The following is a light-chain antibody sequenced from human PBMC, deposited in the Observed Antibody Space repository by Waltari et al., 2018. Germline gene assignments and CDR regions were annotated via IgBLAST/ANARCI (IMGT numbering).Light chain of an antibody. CDR1: QSVLYSANNKDY. CDR2: WAS. J-gene: IGKJ4*01. V-gene: IGKV4-1*01. Sequence: DIVMTQSPDSLAVSLGERATINCKSSQSVLYSANNKDYLAWYQQKPGQPAKLLIYWASTREFGVPDRFRGSGSGTDFTLTISSLQAEDVAVYYCQQYYSIPLTFGGGTKVEIK. CDR3: QQYYSIPLT.